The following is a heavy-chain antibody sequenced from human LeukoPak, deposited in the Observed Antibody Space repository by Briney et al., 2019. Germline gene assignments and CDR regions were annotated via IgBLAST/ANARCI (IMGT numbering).Heavy chain of an antibody. J-gene: IGHJ5*02. D-gene: IGHD3-10*01. CDR3: ARDRQQAYYYGSGDPFDP. V-gene: IGHV3-48*01. CDR1: GFTFSSYE. CDR2: ISSSSSTI. Sequence: PGGSLRLSCAASGFTFSSYEMNWVRQAPGKGLEWVSYISSSSSTIYYADSVKGRFTISRDNAKNSLYLQMNSLRAEDTAVYYCARDRQQAYYYGSGDPFDPWGQGTLVTVSS.